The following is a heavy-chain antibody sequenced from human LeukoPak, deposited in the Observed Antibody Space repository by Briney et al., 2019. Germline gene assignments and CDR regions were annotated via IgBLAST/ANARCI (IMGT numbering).Heavy chain of an antibody. CDR3: ASVDPGYCSSTSCYSPGHYYYMDV. CDR2: IIPIFGTA. V-gene: IGHV1-69*05. Sequence: SVKVSCKASGGTFSSYAISWVRQAPGQGLEWMGRIIPIFGTANYAQKFQGRVTITTDESTSTAYMELSSLRSEDTAVYYCASVDPGYCSSTSCYSPGHYYYMDVWGKGTTVTVSS. D-gene: IGHD2-2*02. J-gene: IGHJ6*03. CDR1: GGTFSSYA.